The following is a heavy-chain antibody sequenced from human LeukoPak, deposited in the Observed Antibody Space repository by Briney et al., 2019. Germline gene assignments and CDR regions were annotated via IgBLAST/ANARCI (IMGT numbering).Heavy chain of an antibody. CDR1: GFTFDDYA. D-gene: IGHD3-22*01. Sequence: GGSLRLSCAASGFTFDDYAMHWVRQAPGKGLEWVSGISWNSGSIGYADSVKGRFTISRDNSKNTLYLQMNSLRAEDTAVYYCARDSYDSEAFDIWGQGTMVTVSS. CDR2: ISWNSGSI. V-gene: IGHV3-9*01. J-gene: IGHJ3*02. CDR3: ARDSYDSEAFDI.